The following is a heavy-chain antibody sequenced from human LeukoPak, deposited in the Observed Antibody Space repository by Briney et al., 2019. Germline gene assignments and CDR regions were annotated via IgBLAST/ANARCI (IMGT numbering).Heavy chain of an antibody. J-gene: IGHJ4*02. CDR2: ISSSSSYI. CDR1: GFTFSSYS. CDR3: AREESSGNDY. Sequence: GRSLRLSCAASGFTFSSYSMNWVRQAPGKGLEWVSSISSSSSYIYYADSVKGRFTISRDNAKNSLYLQMNSLRAEDTAVYYCAREESSGNDYWGQGTLVTVPS. D-gene: IGHD6-19*01. V-gene: IGHV3-21*01.